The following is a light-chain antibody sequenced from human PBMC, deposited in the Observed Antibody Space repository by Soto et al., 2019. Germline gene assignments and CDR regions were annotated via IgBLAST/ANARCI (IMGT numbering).Light chain of an antibody. Sequence: QSVLTQPPSASGTPGQRVTISCSGSSSNIGSNTVNWYQQLPGTAPKLLIYINNQRPSGVPDRFSGCKSGTSASLAISGLQSEDEDDYYCAAWDDSLNGPVFGGGTKLTVL. J-gene: IGLJ2*01. CDR2: INN. CDR3: AAWDDSLNGPV. V-gene: IGLV1-44*01. CDR1: SSNIGSNT.